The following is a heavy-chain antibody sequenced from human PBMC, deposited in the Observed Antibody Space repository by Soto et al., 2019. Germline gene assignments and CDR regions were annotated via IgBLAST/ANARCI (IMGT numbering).Heavy chain of an antibody. Sequence: EVQLVESGGGLVQPGGSLRLSCAASGFTFSSYWMHWVRQAPGKGLVWVSRINSDGSSTSYADSVKGRFTISRDNAKNTLYLQMNSLRDEDTAVYYCARDHATMIVVNNFDYWGQGTLVTVSS. J-gene: IGHJ4*02. V-gene: IGHV3-74*01. CDR1: GFTFSSYW. CDR2: INSDGSST. CDR3: ARDHATMIVVNNFDY. D-gene: IGHD3-22*01.